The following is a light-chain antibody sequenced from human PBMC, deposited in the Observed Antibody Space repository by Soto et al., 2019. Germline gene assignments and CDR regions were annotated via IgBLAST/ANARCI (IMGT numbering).Light chain of an antibody. V-gene: IGKV1-8*01. J-gene: IGKJ4*01. CDR1: QGISSY. CDR3: QQYYSYPLP. Sequence: AIRMTQSPSSLSASTGDRVTITCRASQGISSYLAWYQQKPGKAPKLLIYAASTLQSVVPSRFSGSGSGTAFTLTISCLQSADFATYYCQQYYSYPLPFGGGTKVEIK. CDR2: AAS.